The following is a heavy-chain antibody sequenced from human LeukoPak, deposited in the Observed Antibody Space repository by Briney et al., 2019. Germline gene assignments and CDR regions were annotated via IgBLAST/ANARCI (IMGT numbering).Heavy chain of an antibody. V-gene: IGHV1-46*01. CDR2: INPSGGST. CDR3: TRTYNWNDGYFDY. Sequence: ASVKVSCKASGYTLTSYYMHWVRQAPGQGLEWMGIINPSGGSTSYAQKFQGRVTMTRDTSTSTVYMDLSSLRSEDTAVYYCTRTYNWNDGYFDYWGQGTLVTVSS. J-gene: IGHJ4*02. CDR1: GYTLTSYY. D-gene: IGHD1-20*01.